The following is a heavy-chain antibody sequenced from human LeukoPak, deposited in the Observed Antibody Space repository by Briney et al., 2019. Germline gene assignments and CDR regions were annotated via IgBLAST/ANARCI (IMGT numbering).Heavy chain of an antibody. V-gene: IGHV1-46*01. D-gene: IGHD4-17*01. CDR2: INPSGGST. Sequence: ASVKVSCKASGYTFTSYFMHWVRQAPGQGLDWMGIINPSGGSTSYAQKFQGRVTMTRDTSTSTAYMELSSLRSEDTAVYYCAIDSADYGDYDYWGQGTLVTVSS. CDR1: GYTFTSYF. CDR3: AIDSADYGDYDY. J-gene: IGHJ4*02.